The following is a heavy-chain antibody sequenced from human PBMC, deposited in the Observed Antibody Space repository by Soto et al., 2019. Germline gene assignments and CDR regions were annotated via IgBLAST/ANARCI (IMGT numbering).Heavy chain of an antibody. V-gene: IGHV3-74*01. J-gene: IGHJ6*02. CDR3: ARDRVTMIVVNGRDV. CDR1: GFTFSSYW. Sequence: EVQLVESGGGLVQPGGSLRLSCAASGFTFSSYWMHWVRQAPWKGLVWVSRINSDGSSTSYADYVKGRFTNSRDNAKNTLYVQMNSLRAEDTAVYYCARDRVTMIVVNGRDVWGQGTTVTVSS. CDR2: INSDGSST. D-gene: IGHD3-22*01.